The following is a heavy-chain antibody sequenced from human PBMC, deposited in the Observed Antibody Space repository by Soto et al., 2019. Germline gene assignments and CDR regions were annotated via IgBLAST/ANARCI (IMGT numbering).Heavy chain of an antibody. V-gene: IGHV3-74*02. CDR1: GFTFSNYW. D-gene: IGHD2-15*01. CDR3: ARGDCVGGTCYSLAGSFYYDMAV. J-gene: IGHJ6*03. CDR2: INSDGSVS. Sequence: EVQLVESGGGLVQPGGSLRLSCAASGFTFSNYWMYWVRQAPGKGLEWVSRINSDGSVSSYADSVKGRLTISRDNVKNTLYLQMDSLRAEDTAVYYCARGDCVGGTCYSLAGSFYYDMAVWGKGTTVTVFS.